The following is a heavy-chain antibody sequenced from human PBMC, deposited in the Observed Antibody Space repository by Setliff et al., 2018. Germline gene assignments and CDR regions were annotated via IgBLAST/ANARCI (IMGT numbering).Heavy chain of an antibody. J-gene: IGHJ6*03. Sequence: SETLSLTCTVSGVSISANHYWGWIRQPPGKGLEWIGSISYGGNTYYNPSLNSRVTISVDTSKNQFSLKLTSVTAADTAVYYCARLPKIVTGYYGSHYYYYMDVRGKGTTVTVSS. CDR2: ISYGGNT. CDR1: GVSISANHY. CDR3: ARLPKIVTGYYGSHYYYYMDV. D-gene: IGHD3-9*01. V-gene: IGHV4-39*01.